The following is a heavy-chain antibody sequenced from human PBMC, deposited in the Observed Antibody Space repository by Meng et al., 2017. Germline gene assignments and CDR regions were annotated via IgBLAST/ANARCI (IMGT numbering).Heavy chain of an antibody. Sequence: SETLSLTCTVPGGSISSYYWSWIRQPPGKGLEWIGYIYYSGSTNYNPSLKSRVTISVDTSKNQFSLKLSTVTAADTAVYYCARGGGIVVVPAIYYYYYGMDVWGQGTTVTVSS. J-gene: IGHJ6*02. D-gene: IGHD2-2*01. CDR1: GGSISSYY. V-gene: IGHV4-59*01. CDR2: IYYSGST. CDR3: ARGGGIVVVPAIYYYYYGMDV.